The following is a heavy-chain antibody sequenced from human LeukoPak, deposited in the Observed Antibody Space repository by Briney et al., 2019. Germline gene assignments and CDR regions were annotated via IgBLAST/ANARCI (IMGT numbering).Heavy chain of an antibody. J-gene: IGHJ4*02. V-gene: IGHV3-48*01. CDR1: GFTFSSYS. D-gene: IGHD2/OR15-2a*01. CDR3: VSYSTDTSYKY. Sequence: GGSLRLSCEASGFTFSSYSMNWVRQAPGKGLEWVSYISSSTSTIYYADSVQGRFTISRDNAKNSLYLQMNSLRAEDTAVYYCVSYSTDTSYKYWGQGTLVTVFS. CDR2: ISSSTSTI.